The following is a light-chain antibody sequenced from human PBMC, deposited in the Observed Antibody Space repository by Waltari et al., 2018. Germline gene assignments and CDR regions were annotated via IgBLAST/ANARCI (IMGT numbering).Light chain of an antibody. CDR2: KAS. Sequence: DIQMTQSPSALSASVGDRVTITCRASQDIRGGLAWCQQRPGKAPKPRIYKASTLEFGVPSRFSGSGSGTQFTLTISSLQPDDFATYYCQQYSSESTFGQGTKVEF. V-gene: IGKV1-5*03. J-gene: IGKJ1*01. CDR3: QQYSSEST. CDR1: QDIRGG.